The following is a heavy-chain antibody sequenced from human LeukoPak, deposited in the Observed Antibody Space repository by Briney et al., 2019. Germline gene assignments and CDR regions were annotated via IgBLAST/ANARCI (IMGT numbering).Heavy chain of an antibody. V-gene: IGHV3-23*01. CDR2: IGATGGST. D-gene: IGHD3-10*01. CDR1: GFSFSDYA. CDR3: AKVRSPGSGSYFLFFDY. Sequence: GGSLRLSCAASGFSFSDYAMSWVRQAPGKGLKWVSAIGATGGSTYYADSVKGRFTISRDNSKNTLYLQMNSLRAEDTAVYYCAKVRSPGSGSYFLFFDYWGQGTLVTVSS. J-gene: IGHJ4*02.